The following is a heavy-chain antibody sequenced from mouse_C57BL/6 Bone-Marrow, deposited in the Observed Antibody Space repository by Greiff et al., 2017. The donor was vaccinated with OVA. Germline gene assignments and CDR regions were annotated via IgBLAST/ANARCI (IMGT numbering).Heavy chain of an antibody. J-gene: IGHJ4*01. CDR1: GYTFTSYW. Sequence: QVQLQQPGAELVKPGASVKLSCKASGYTFTSYWMQWVKQRPGQGLEWIGEIDPSDSYTNYTQKFKGKATLTVDTSSSTAYMQLSSLTSEDSAVYYCARWSLRAMDYWGQGTSVTVSS. CDR2: IDPSDSYT. CDR3: ARWSLRAMDY. V-gene: IGHV1-50*01.